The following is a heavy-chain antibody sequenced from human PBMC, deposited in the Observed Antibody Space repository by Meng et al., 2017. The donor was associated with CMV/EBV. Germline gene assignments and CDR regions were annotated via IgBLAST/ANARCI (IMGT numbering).Heavy chain of an antibody. V-gene: IGHV4-30-4*08. Sequence: QVQLPEPGPGPRKPSQTLPLTCTVSVGSISSGDYYWSWIRQPPGKGLEWIGYIYYSGSTYDNPSLKSRVTISVDTSKNQFSLKLSSVTAADTAVYYCARDNRRGGVDYWGQGTLVTVSS. J-gene: IGHJ4*02. D-gene: IGHD3-3*01. CDR1: VGSISSGDYY. CDR2: IYYSGST. CDR3: ARDNRRGGVDY.